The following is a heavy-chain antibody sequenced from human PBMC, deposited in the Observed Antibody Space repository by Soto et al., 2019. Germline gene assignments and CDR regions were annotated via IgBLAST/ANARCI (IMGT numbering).Heavy chain of an antibody. V-gene: IGHV4-59*01. D-gene: IGHD5-12*01. Sequence: QGQLQESGPGLVKPSETLSLTCTVSGDSISTYNWGWIRQPPGKGLEWIRCIYYSGVTNYNPSLKSRVTISVDTPKNQLSLKLNSVTAADTAVYYCARVAADIASWLDPWGQGTLVTVSS. CDR3: ARVAADIASWLDP. CDR2: IYYSGVT. J-gene: IGHJ5*02. CDR1: GDSISTYN.